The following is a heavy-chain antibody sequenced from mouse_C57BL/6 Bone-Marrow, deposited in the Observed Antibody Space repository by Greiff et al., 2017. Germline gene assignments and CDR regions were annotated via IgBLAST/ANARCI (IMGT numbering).Heavy chain of an antibody. Sequence: EVMLVESGGDLVKPGGSLKLSCAASGFTFSSYGMSWVRQTPDKRLEWVATISSGGSYTYYPDSVKGRFTISRDNAKNTLYLQMSSLKSEDTAMYYCARVAYWGQGTLVTVSA. V-gene: IGHV5-6*01. CDR1: GFTFSSYG. CDR3: ARVAY. J-gene: IGHJ3*01. CDR2: ISSGGSYT.